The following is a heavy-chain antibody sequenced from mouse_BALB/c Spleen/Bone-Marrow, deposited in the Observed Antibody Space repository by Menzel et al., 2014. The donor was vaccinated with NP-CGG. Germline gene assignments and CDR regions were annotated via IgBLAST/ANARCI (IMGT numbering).Heavy chain of an antibody. CDR3: ARPGGYGNYLAWFAY. V-gene: IGHV14-3*02. D-gene: IGHD2-10*02. CDR1: GFNIKDTY. J-gene: IGHJ3*01. CDR2: IDPANGNT. Sequence: LVESGAELVKPGASVKLSCTASGFNIKDTYMHWVKQRPEQGLEWIGRIDPANGNTKYDPKFQGKATITADTSSNTAYLQLSSLTSEDTAVYYCARPGGYGNYLAWFAYWGQGTLVTVSA.